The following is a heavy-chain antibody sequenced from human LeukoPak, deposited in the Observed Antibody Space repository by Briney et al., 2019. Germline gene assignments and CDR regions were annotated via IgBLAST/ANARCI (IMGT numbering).Heavy chain of an antibody. CDR3: AKGSCRGVAPIDY. V-gene: IGHV3-53*01. CDR1: GLTVSSNY. Sequence: GGSLRLSRAASGLTVSSNYMSWGRQAPGKGLEWVSVINSGGRTYYADFVTGRFTISRDSCKNTLYLQIHSLRAEDTAVYYCAKGSCRGVAPIDYWGQGTLVTVSS. CDR2: INSGGRT. D-gene: IGHD5-12*01. J-gene: IGHJ4*02.